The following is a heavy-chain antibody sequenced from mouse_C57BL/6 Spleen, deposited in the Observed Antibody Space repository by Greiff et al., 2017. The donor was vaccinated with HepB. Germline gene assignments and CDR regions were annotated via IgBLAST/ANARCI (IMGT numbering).Heavy chain of an antibody. CDR1: GYTFTSYW. D-gene: IGHD2-4*01. J-gene: IGHJ4*01. Sequence: QVQLQQPGAELVKPGASVKLSCKASGYTFTSYWMQWVKQRPGQGLEWIGEIDPSDSYTNYNQKFKGKATLTVDTSSSTAYMQLSSLTSEDSAVYYCARLGTTTMITTGYYAMDYWGQGTSVTVSS. V-gene: IGHV1-50*01. CDR2: IDPSDSYT. CDR3: ARLGTTTMITTGYYAMDY.